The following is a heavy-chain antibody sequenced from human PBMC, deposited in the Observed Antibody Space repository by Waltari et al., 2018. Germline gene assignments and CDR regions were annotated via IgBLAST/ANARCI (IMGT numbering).Heavy chain of an antibody. J-gene: IGHJ5*02. V-gene: IGHV4-4*07. D-gene: IGHD3-22*01. CDR3: AREFDSSGYYYRAA. CDR1: GDSIRDYY. Sequence: QVQLPESGPRLVKPSETLSLTCTVYGDSIRDYYWSWIRQPAGKGLELIGRIDPSGTTNYNPSLKSRVTMSGDTSKNQFSLRLRSVTVADTAVYYCAREFDSSGYYYRAAWGQGALVTVSS. CDR2: IDPSGTT.